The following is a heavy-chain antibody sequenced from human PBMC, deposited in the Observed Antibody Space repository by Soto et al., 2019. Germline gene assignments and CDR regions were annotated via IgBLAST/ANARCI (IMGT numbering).Heavy chain of an antibody. CDR3: AREGDWGWSLGQQLVLLDY. V-gene: IGHV6-1*01. D-gene: IGHD6-13*01. CDR2: TYYRSKWYN. CDR1: GDSVSSNSAA. J-gene: IGHJ4*02. Sequence: SQTLSLTCAISGDSVSSNSAAWNWIRQSPSRGLEWLGRTYYRSKWYNDYAVSVKSRITINPDTSKNQFSLQLNSVTPEDTAVYYCAREGDWGWSLGQQLVLLDYCGQRTPVTVDS.